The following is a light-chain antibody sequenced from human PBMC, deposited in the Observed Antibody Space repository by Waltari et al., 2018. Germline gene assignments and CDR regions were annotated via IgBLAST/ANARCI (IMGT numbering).Light chain of an antibody. V-gene: IGKV1-12*01. J-gene: IGKJ1*01. CDR2: AAS. Sequence: DIQMTQSPSSVSASVGDRVTITCRASQEINGWLTWYQQKPGKAPKLLIYAASTLQTGVPSRFSGGGSGTDFTLTITGLQPEDFPIYFCQQGNSFPPTFGQGTKVDIK. CDR1: QEINGW. CDR3: QQGNSFPPT.